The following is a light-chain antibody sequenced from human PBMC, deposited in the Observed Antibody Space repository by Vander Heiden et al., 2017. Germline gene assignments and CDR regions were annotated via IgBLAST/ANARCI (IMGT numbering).Light chain of an antibody. CDR2: DTS. CDR1: QSVSTY. Sequence: EIVLTQSPATLSLSPGERATLFCRASQSVSTYLAWYQQKPGQAPRLLIYDTSHRATGIPARFSGSGYGTDFTLTISVREPEDFAVYSCQQPANWPPWTFGQGTKVEIK. J-gene: IGKJ1*01. V-gene: IGKV3-11*01. CDR3: QQPANWPPWT.